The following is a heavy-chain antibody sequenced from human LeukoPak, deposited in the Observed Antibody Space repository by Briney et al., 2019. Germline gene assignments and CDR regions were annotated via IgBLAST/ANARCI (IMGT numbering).Heavy chain of an antibody. CDR3: ARGGNYVWGSYDY. CDR1: GLTFSRFW. D-gene: IGHD3-16*01. V-gene: IGHV3-7*01. J-gene: IGHJ4*02. CDR2: IKEDGSEK. Sequence: PGGSLRLSCAASGLTFSRFWMSWVRQAPGKGLEWVANIKEDGSEKHYVDSVEGRFTISRDNARKSLYLQMNSLRDDDTAVYYCARGGNYVWGSYDYWGQGTLVTVSS.